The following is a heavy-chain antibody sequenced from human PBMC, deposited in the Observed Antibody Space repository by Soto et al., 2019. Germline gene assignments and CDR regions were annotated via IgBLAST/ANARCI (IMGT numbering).Heavy chain of an antibody. CDR3: ARDGSTVTTNYHYAMDV. CDR2: TSAYNGDS. D-gene: IGHD4-17*01. CDR1: GYTFYSYD. V-gene: IGHV1-18*01. Sequence: QVQLVQSGAEVKKPGASVKVSCKTSGYTFYSYDITWVRQAPGQGLEWMGTTSAYNGDSNFAQNLQGRVTMTIDKSTATAYMDLKNLTSDDTAVYYCARDGSTVTTNYHYAMDVWGQGTTVTVSS. J-gene: IGHJ6*02.